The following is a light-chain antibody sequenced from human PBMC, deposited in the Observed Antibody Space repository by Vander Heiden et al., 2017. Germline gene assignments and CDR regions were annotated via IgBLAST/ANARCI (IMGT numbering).Light chain of an antibody. J-gene: IGKJ1*01. Sequence: QAPRLLIYCASTRAMGIPARFSGSGSGTEFTLTISSLQSEDFEVYYCQQDNNGLPIGTFGQGTKVEIK. CDR2: CAS. CDR3: QQDNNGLPIGT. V-gene: IGKV3-15*01.